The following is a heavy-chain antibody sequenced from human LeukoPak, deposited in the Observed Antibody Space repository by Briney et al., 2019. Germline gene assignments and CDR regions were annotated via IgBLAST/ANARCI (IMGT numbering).Heavy chain of an antibody. CDR3: AKAPTGHYRSGSYVDP. V-gene: IGHV3-23*01. Sequence: GGSLRLSCAASGFTFSSYAMSWVRQAPGKGLEWVSAISGSGGSTYYADSVKGRFTISRDNSKNTLYLQMNSLRAEDTAVYYCAKAPTGHYRSGSYVDPWGQGTLVTVSS. CDR1: GFTFSSYA. D-gene: IGHD3-10*01. J-gene: IGHJ5*02. CDR2: ISGSGGST.